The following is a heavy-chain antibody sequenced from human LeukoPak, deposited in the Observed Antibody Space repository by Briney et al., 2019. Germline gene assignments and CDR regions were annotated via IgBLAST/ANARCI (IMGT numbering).Heavy chain of an antibody. V-gene: IGHV4-59*01. Sequence: SETLSLTCTVSGGSISSYYWSWIRQPPGKGLEWIGYIYYSGSTNYNPSLKSRVTISVDTSKNQFSLKLSSVTAADTAVYYCARVRGDAFDIWGQGTMFTVSS. CDR1: GGSISSYY. CDR2: IYYSGST. J-gene: IGHJ3*02. D-gene: IGHD3-10*01. CDR3: ARVRGDAFDI.